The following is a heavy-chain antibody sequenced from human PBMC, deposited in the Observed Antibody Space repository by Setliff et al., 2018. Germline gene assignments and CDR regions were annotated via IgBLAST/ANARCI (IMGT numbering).Heavy chain of an antibody. CDR3: ARLEKDYGDHVRKSLDY. CDR1: GYTFIGYY. Sequence: ASVKVSCKTSGYTFIGYYVHWVRQAPGRGLEWMGRINPTGGRTTYAQKFQGRVTLTRDTSTSTVYMELSSLRSEDTAMYYCARLEKDYGDHVRKSLDYWG. D-gene: IGHD4-17*01. V-gene: IGHV1-46*01. CDR2: INPTGGRT. J-gene: IGHJ4*01.